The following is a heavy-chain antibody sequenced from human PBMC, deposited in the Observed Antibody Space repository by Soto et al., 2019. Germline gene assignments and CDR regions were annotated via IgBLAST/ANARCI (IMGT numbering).Heavy chain of an antibody. J-gene: IGHJ3*02. CDR1: GFTFSSYG. CDR2: ISYDGSNK. CDR3: AKGRRDGYNYAFDI. V-gene: IGHV3-30*18. Sequence: QVQLVESGGGVVQPGRSLRLSCAASGFTFSSYGMHWVRQAPGKGLEWVAVISYDGSNKYYADSVKGRFTISRDNSKNTLYLQMNSLRAEDTAVYYCAKGRRDGYNYAFDIWGQGTMVTVSS. D-gene: IGHD5-12*01.